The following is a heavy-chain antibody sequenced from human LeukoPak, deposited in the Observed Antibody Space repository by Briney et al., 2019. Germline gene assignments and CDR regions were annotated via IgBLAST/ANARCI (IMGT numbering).Heavy chain of an antibody. V-gene: IGHV3-43*01. Sequence: PGGSLRLSCAASGFTFDDYTMHWVRQAPEKGLEWVSLISWDGGSTYYADSVKGRFTISRDNSKNSLYLQMNSLRTEDTALYYCAKDQGWLHPYYFDYWGQGTLVTVSS. CDR1: GFTFDDYT. CDR2: ISWDGGST. J-gene: IGHJ4*02. CDR3: AKDQGWLHPYYFDY. D-gene: IGHD5-24*01.